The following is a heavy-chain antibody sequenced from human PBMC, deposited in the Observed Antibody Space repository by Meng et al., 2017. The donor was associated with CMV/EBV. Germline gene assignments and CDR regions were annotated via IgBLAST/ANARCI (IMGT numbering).Heavy chain of an antibody. CDR1: GFTFSSYV. CDR2: ISYDGSNK. Sequence: QVEWVGVGGCVVQPGRSLGLSFAASGFTFSSYVMHWVRRAPGKGLDWVAVISYDGSNKYHADSVKGRFTISRDNSKNTLYLQMNSLRAEDTAVYYCAPGWFDPWGQGTLVTVSS. CDR3: APGWFDP. V-gene: IGHV3-30-3*01. J-gene: IGHJ5*02.